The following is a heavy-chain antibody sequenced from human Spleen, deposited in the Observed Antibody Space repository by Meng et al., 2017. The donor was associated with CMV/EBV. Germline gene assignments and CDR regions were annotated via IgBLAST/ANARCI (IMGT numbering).Heavy chain of an antibody. CDR1: GGSISTSS. CDR2: ISSSSTYI. Sequence: GGSLRLSCTVSGGSISTSSFYWGWIRQAPGKGLEWVSSISSSSTYIYYADSLKGRFTISRDNAKNSLYLQMNSLRAEDTAVYYCARDGRDGSNDFDYWGQGTLVTVSS. J-gene: IGHJ4*02. CDR3: ARDGRDGSNDFDY. D-gene: IGHD5-24*01. V-gene: IGHV3-21*01.